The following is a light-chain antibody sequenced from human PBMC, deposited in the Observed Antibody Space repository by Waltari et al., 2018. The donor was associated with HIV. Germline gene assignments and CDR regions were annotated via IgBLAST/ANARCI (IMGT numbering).Light chain of an antibody. CDR3: QSYDTSLSGNYV. CDR2: GNS. Sequence: PGQRVTISCTGSSSNIGAGYDVHWYQQLPGTAPKLLIYGNSNRPSGVPDRFSGSKSGTSASLAITGLQAEDEADYYCQSYDTSLSGNYVFGTGTKVTVL. CDR1: SSNIGAGYD. J-gene: IGLJ1*01. V-gene: IGLV1-40*01.